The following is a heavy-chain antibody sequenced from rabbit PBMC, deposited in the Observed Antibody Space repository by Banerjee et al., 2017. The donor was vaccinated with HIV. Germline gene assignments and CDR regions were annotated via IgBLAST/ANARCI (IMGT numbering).Heavy chain of an antibody. Sequence: QSLEESGGGLVEPGASLTLTCTASGFDLSSYYYMCWVRQAPGKGLEWIACIYGGSSGSNYYASWAKGRFTISKTSSTTVTLQMTSLTAADTATYFCVRAYDTGGYAGYALNLWGPGTLVTVS. D-gene: IGHD7-1*01. V-gene: IGHV1S40*01. J-gene: IGHJ4*01. CDR3: VRAYDTGGYAGYALNL. CDR1: GFDLSSYYY. CDR2: IYGGSSGSN.